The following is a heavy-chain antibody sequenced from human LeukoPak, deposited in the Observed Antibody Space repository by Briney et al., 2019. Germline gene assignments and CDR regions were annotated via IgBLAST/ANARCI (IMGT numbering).Heavy chain of an antibody. Sequence: PGGSLRLSCAASGFTFSIYAMNWVRQAPGRGLEWVSAISGSNSGTYYADPVKGRFTISRDNSKNTLYLQMDSLRAEDTAVYYCALGRALNWGQGTLVTVSS. D-gene: IGHD1-26*01. CDR3: ALGRALN. CDR2: ISGSNSGT. J-gene: IGHJ4*02. V-gene: IGHV3-23*01. CDR1: GFTFSIYA.